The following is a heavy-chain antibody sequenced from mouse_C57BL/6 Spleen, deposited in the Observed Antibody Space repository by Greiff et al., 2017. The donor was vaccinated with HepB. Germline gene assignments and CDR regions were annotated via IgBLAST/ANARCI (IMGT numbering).Heavy chain of an antibody. CDR3: TRDDTYGYDDAMDY. J-gene: IGHJ4*01. CDR2: IYPGNSDT. CDR1: GYTFTSYW. V-gene: IGHV1-5*01. D-gene: IGHD2-2*01. Sequence: VQLQQSGTVLARPGASVKMSCKTSGYTFTSYWMHWVKQRPGQGLEWIGAIYPGNSDTSYNQKFKGKAKLTAVTSASTAYMELSSLTNEDSAVYYCTRDDTYGYDDAMDYWGQGTSVTVSS.